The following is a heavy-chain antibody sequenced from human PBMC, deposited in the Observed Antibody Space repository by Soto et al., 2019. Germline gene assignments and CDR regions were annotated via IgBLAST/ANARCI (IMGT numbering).Heavy chain of an antibody. V-gene: IGHV4-34*01. CDR2: INHSGST. CDR1: GGSFSGYY. CDR3: AKDLSFPNYDFWSGYYTGWRNWFDP. Sequence: PSETLSLTCAVYGGSFSGYYWSWIRQPPGKGLEWIGEINHSGSTNYNPSLKSRVTISVDTSKNQFSLKLSSVTAEDTAVYYCAKDLSFPNYDFWSGYYTGWRNWFDPWGQGTLVTVSS. D-gene: IGHD3-3*01. J-gene: IGHJ5*02.